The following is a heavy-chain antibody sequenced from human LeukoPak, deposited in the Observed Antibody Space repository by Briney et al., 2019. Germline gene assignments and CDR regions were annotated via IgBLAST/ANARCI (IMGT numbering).Heavy chain of an antibody. V-gene: IGHV3-7*01. J-gene: IGHJ4*02. Sequence: GESLRLSCAASGFAFGSYWRSWVRQAPGKGLEWVANIKQDGSEKYYVDSAKSRFTISRDNAKNSLYLQMNTLRAEDTAVYYCAGRGEVPWEHIDYWGQGTLVTVSS. CDR3: AGRGEVPWEHIDY. D-gene: IGHD3-16*02. CDR1: GFAFGSYW. CDR2: IKQDGSEK.